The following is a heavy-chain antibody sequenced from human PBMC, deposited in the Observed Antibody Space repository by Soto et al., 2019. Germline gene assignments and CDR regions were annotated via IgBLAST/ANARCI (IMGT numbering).Heavy chain of an antibody. CDR2: ISGRGTTI. J-gene: IGHJ4*02. D-gene: IGHD5-18*01. V-gene: IGHV3-11*01. CDR3: AEDTASDY. CDR1: GFTFSDSY. Sequence: GGSLRLSCAASGFTFSDSYMSWIRQAPGKGLEWVSYISGRGTTIYYADSVKGRFTISRDNAKNSLYLQMNSLRAEDTAVYYCAEDTASDYWGQGTLVTVSS.